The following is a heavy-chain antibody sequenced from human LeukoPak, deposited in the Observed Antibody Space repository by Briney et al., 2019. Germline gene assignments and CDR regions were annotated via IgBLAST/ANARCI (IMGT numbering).Heavy chain of an antibody. CDR1: GFTFSSYG. CDR2: IRYDGSNK. CDR3: AKDLTYYYDSSGSEAVGY. D-gene: IGHD3-22*01. Sequence: GGSLRLSCAASGFTFSSYGMHWVRQAPGKGLEWVALIRYDGSNKYYADSVKGRFTISRDNSKNTLYLQMNSLRAEDTAVYYCAKDLTYYYDSSGSEAVGYWGQGTLVTVSS. V-gene: IGHV3-30*02. J-gene: IGHJ4*02.